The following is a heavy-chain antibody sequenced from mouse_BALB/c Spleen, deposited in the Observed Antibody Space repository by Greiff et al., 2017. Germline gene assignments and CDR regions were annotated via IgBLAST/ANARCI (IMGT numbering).Heavy chain of an antibody. J-gene: IGHJ4*01. V-gene: IGHV5-17*02. D-gene: IGHD1-1*01. CDR3: ARLLRYYAMDY. Sequence: EVQLQESGGGLVQPGGSRKLSCAASGFTFSSFGMHWVRQPPEKGLEWVAYISSGSSTIYYADTVKGRFTISRDNPKNTQFLQMTSLRSEDTAMYCCARLLRYYAMDYWGQGTSVTVSS. CDR2: ISSGSSTI. CDR1: GFTFSSFG.